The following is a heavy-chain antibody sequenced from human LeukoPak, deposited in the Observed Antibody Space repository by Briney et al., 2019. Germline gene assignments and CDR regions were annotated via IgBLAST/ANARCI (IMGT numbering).Heavy chain of an antibody. D-gene: IGHD3-16*02. J-gene: IGHJ5*02. V-gene: IGHV1-18*01. CDR1: GYTFTSYG. Sequence: GASVKVSCKASGYTFTSYGISWMRQAPGQGLEWMGWISAYNGNTNYAQKLQGRVTMTTDTSTSTAYMELRSLRSDDTAVYYCAREIMITFGGVIIVNWFAPWGQGTLVTVSS. CDR3: AREIMITFGGVIIVNWFAP. CDR2: ISAYNGNT.